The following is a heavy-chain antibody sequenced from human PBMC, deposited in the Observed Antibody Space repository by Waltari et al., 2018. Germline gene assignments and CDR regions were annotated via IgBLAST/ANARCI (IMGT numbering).Heavy chain of an antibody. CDR2: INHSGST. Sequence: QVQLQQWGAGLLKPSETLSLTCAVYGGSFSGYYWSWLRQPPGKGLEWIGEINHSGSTNYNPSLKSRVTISVDTSKNQFSLKLSSVTAADTAVYYCARCTKRKQQLASAYDYWGQGTLVTVSS. D-gene: IGHD6-13*01. CDR1: GGSFSGYY. CDR3: ARCTKRKQQLASAYDY. J-gene: IGHJ4*02. V-gene: IGHV4-34*01.